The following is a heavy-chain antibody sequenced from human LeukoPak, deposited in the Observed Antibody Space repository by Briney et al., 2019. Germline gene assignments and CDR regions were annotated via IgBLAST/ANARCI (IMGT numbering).Heavy chain of an antibody. V-gene: IGHV4-39*07. CDR3: ARGGRDYGDSLYYFDY. D-gene: IGHD4-17*01. Sequence: PSETLSLTCTVSGGSISSSSYYWGWVRQPPGKGLEWIGSIYYSGSTYYNPSLKSRVTISVDTSKNQFSLKLSSVTAADTAVYYCARGGRDYGDSLYYFDYWGQGTLVTVSS. CDR1: GGSISSSSYY. CDR2: IYYSGST. J-gene: IGHJ4*02.